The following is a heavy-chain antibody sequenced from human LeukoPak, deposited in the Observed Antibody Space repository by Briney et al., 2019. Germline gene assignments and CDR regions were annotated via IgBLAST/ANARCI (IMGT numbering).Heavy chain of an antibody. V-gene: IGHV3-72*01. CDR1: GFTFSSYS. CDR3: ARGPLYSGSYYGFDY. D-gene: IGHD1-26*01. CDR2: TINKANKYTT. Sequence: GGSLRLSCAASGFTFSSYSMNWVRQPPEKGLEWVGRTINKANKYTTEYAASVKGRFTISRDDSKNSLYLQINRLKTEDTAVYYCARGPLYSGSYYGFDYWGQGTLVTVSS. J-gene: IGHJ4*02.